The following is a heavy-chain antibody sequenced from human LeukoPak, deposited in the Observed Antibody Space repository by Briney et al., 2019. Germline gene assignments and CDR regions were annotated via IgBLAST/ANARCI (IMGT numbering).Heavy chain of an antibody. Sequence: PSETLSLTCSVSGGSISNYYRIWIRQPPGKGLEYIGYMHDSGINDYNPSLKSRVTISIDGSKNQFSLKLSSVTAADTAVYYCTTMVRGAPFWYGVDVWGQGTTVTVSS. CDR2: MHDSGIN. D-gene: IGHD3-10*01. CDR3: TTMVRGAPFWYGVDV. J-gene: IGHJ6*02. V-gene: IGHV4-59*01. CDR1: GGSISNYY.